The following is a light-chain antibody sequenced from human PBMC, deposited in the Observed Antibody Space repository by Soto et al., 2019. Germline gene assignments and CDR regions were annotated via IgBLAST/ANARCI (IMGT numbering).Light chain of an antibody. CDR2: QVS. J-gene: IGKJ1*01. CDR1: QSLVYTNGATY. V-gene: IGKV2-30*01. Sequence: DVVMTQSPLSLPVTLGQPASISCRSSQSLVYTNGATYLNWFQQRPGQSPRRLIYQVSYRDSGVPDRFSGSGSGTDFTLTISRLQPDDVATYYCLQYSSHSWTFGQGTKVDIK. CDR3: LQYSSHSWT.